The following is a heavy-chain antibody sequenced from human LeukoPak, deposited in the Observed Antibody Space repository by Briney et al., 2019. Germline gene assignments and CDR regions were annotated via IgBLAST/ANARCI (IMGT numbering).Heavy chain of an antibody. J-gene: IGHJ4*02. D-gene: IGHD6-19*01. V-gene: IGHV4-59*01. CDR1: GGSISSYY. Sequence: SETLSLTCTVSGGSISSYYWSWIRQPPGKGLKWIGYIYYSGSTNYNPSLKSRVTISVDTSKNQFSLKLSSVTAADTAVYYCARLAVAAYDYWGQGTLVTVSS. CDR2: IYYSGST. CDR3: ARLAVAAYDY.